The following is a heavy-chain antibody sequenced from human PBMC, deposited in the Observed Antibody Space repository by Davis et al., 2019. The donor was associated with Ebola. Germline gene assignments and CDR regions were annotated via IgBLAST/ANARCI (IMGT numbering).Heavy chain of an antibody. V-gene: IGHV4-34*01. J-gene: IGHJ4*02. CDR1: GGSFSGYY. CDR3: ARGGLWFGEPSLYYFDY. Sequence: SETLSLTCAVYGGSFSGYYWSWIRQPPGKGLEWIGEINHSGSTNYNPSLKSRVTISVDTSKNQFSLKLSSVTAADTAVYYCARGGLWFGEPSLYYFDYWGQGTLVTVSS. CDR2: INHSGST. D-gene: IGHD3-10*01.